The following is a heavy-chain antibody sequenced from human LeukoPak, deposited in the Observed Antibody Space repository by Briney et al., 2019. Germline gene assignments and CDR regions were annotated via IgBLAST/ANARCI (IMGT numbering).Heavy chain of an antibody. CDR3: ARDRIVVVPAAISKTYYYYGMDV. J-gene: IGHJ6*02. CDR2: IYSGGST. V-gene: IGHV3-53*01. CDR1: GFTVSSNY. Sequence: GGSLRLSCAASGFTVSSNYMSWDRQAPGKGLEWVSVIYSGGSTYYADSVKGRFTISRDNSKNTLYLQMNSLRAEDTAVYYCARDRIVVVPAAISKTYYYYGMDVWGQGTTVTVSS. D-gene: IGHD2-2*01.